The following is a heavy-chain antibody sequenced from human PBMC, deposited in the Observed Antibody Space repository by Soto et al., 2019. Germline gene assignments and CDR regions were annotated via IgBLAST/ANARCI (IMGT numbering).Heavy chain of an antibody. Sequence: GGSLRLSCAASGFSFSSYAMHWVRQVPGKGLEWVAVISDDGSNKYYADSVKGRFTISRDNSKNTLYLQMNSLRAEDTAVYYCARAALASGGDLSRPFQQWGQGTLVNVSS. J-gene: IGHJ1*01. CDR1: GFSFSSYA. CDR3: ARAALASGGDLSRPFQQ. D-gene: IGHD2-21*02. V-gene: IGHV3-30-3*01. CDR2: ISDDGSNK.